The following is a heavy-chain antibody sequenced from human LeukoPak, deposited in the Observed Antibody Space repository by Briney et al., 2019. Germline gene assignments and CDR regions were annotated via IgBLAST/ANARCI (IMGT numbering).Heavy chain of an antibody. D-gene: IGHD4-17*01. Sequence: PSVPLSLPCTVCVGSISIYYWSWIRQPPGKGLEWIGYIYYSGSTNYNPSLKSRVTISVDTSKNHFSLKLSSVTAADTAVYYCARPYDYGVHDAFDIWGQGTMVTVSS. V-gene: IGHV4-59*13. CDR3: ARPYDYGVHDAFDI. CDR1: VGSISIYY. CDR2: IYYSGST. J-gene: IGHJ3*02.